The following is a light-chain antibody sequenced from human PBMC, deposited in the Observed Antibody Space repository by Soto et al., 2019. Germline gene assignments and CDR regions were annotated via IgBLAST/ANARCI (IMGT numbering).Light chain of an antibody. Sequence: PTQPASVSGSPGRSITISCTGTSSDVGGYNYVSWYQQHPGKAPKPMIYDVSNRPSGVSTRFSGSKSGNTASLTISGLQAEDEAVYYCDSYTATVYVVGTWTTHPVL. V-gene: IGLV2-14*01. CDR2: DVS. J-gene: IGLJ1*01. CDR1: SSDVGGYNY. CDR3: DSYTATVYV.